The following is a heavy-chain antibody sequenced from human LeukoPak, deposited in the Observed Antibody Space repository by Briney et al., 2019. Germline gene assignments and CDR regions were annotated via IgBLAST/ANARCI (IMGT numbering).Heavy chain of an antibody. CDR3: ARDSVYDILTRTGTSFDY. D-gene: IGHD3-9*01. V-gene: IGHV6-1*01. CDR1: GDSVSINSAA. CDR2: TYYRSKWYN. J-gene: IGHJ4*02. Sequence: SQTLSLTCAISGDSVSINSAAWSWIRQSPSRGLEWLGSTYYRSKWYNDYALSVKSRITINPDTSKNQFALQLKSVTPEDTAVYYCARDSVYDILTRTGTSFDYWGQGTLVTVSS.